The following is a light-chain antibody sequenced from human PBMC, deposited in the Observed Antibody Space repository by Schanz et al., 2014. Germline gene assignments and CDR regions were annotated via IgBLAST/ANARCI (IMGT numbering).Light chain of an antibody. V-gene: IGLV2-8*01. CDR1: SSDIGDYNR. J-gene: IGLJ2*01. CDR3: SSHASNNPRVV. CDR2: QVT. Sequence: QSALTQPRSVSGSPGQLVTISCTGTSSDIGDYNRVSWYQHHPGKAPKVMIYQVTKRPSGVPDRFSGSKSGNTASLTVSGLQAEDEADYYCSSHASNNPRVVFGGGTKLTVL.